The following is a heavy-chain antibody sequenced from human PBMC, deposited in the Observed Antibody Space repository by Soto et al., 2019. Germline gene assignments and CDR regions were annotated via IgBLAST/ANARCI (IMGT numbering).Heavy chain of an antibody. V-gene: IGHV3-11*01. CDR3: ARDYLREGNDAFDI. D-gene: IGHD1-26*01. J-gene: IGHJ3*02. CDR1: GVTFNDYY. Sequence: GGSMKLSCAASGVTFNDYYMSWICQAPGKGLEWVSYISSSGSTIYYADSVKGRFTISRDNAKNSLYLQMNSLRAEDTAVYYCARDYLREGNDAFDIWGQGTMVTVSS. CDR2: ISSSGSTI.